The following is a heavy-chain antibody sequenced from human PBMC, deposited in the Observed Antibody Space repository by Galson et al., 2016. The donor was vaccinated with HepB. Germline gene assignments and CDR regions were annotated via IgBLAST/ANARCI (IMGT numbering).Heavy chain of an antibody. Sequence: SLRLSCAASGLTVSSNYMGWVRQAPGKGLEWVSTIYSDDRTFYADSVKGRFIISRDNSKNILYLQMNSLRGEDTAVYYCARDRYETAFDIWGQGTMVTVSS. CDR1: GLTVSSNY. D-gene: IGHD3-16*02. CDR2: IYSDDRT. V-gene: IGHV3-53*01. CDR3: ARDRYETAFDI. J-gene: IGHJ3*02.